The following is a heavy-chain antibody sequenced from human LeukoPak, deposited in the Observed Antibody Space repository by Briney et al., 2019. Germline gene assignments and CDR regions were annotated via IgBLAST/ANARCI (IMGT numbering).Heavy chain of an antibody. CDR2: ISYDGSNK. V-gene: IGHV3-30-3*01. CDR3: ARDPIAVADEYYFDY. Sequence: GRSLRLSCAASGFTFSSYAMHWVRQAPGKGLEWGEVISYDGSNKYYADSVKGRFTISRDNSKNTLYLQMNSLRAEDTAVYYCARDPIAVADEYYFDYWGQGTLVTVSS. CDR1: GFTFSSYA. J-gene: IGHJ4*02. D-gene: IGHD6-19*01.